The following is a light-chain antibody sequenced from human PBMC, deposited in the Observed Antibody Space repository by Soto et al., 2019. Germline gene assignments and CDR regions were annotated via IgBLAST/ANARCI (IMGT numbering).Light chain of an antibody. J-gene: IGKJ2*01. CDR3: QQANVFPRS. CDR2: GAT. CDR1: EDVSRW. V-gene: IGKV1D-12*01. Sequence: DIQMTQSPSYVYASVGDTVTFTCRASEDVSRWLGWYQQKPGRAHSLLIFGATSLQDGVPSRFSATESGTHFTLTINGVQPDDFATYFCQQANVFPRSFGQWTKLDFK.